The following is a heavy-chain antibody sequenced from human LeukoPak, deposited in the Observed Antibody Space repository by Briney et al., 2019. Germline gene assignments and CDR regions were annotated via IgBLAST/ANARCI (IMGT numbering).Heavy chain of an antibody. V-gene: IGHV3-23*01. CDR3: ARDTPSLTPRVDFDY. D-gene: IGHD4-23*01. J-gene: IGHJ4*02. CDR1: GFTFSSYA. CDR2: ISGGGGGT. Sequence: GGSLRLSCAASGFTFSSYAMSWVRQAPGKGLEWVSAISGGGGGTYYADSVKGRFTISRDNSKNTLYLQMNSLRAEDTAVYYCARDTPSLTPRVDFDYWGQGTLVTVSS.